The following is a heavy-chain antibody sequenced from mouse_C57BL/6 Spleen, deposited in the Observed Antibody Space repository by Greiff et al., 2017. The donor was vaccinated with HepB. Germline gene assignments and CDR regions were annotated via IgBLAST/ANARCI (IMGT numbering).Heavy chain of an antibody. J-gene: IGHJ2*01. CDR1: GYAFSSYW. CDR2: IYPGDGDT. V-gene: IGHV1-80*01. CDR3: ASDGSSSYYFDD. D-gene: IGHD1-1*01. Sequence: VQLQQSGAELVKPGASVKISCKASGYAFSSYWMNWVKQRPGKGLEWIGQIYPGDGDTNYNGKFKGKATLTADKSSSTAYMQLSSLTSEDSAVYFWASDGSSSYYFDDWGQGTTLTVSS.